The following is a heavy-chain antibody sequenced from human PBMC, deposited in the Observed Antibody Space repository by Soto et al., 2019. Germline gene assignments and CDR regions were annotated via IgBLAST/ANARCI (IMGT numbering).Heavy chain of an antibody. J-gene: IGHJ5*02. CDR2: ISPYNGNT. V-gene: IGHV1-18*01. CDR1: GYTFTSYG. D-gene: IGHD1-7*01. CDR3: ARDRGYNWNYGWFDP. Sequence: QVQLVQSGAEGKKPGASVKVSCKASGYTFTSYGISWVRQAPGQGLEWMGRISPYNGNTNYAQKLQGRVTMTTDTSTSTAYMELRSLRSDDTAVYYCARDRGYNWNYGWFDPWGQGTLVTVSS.